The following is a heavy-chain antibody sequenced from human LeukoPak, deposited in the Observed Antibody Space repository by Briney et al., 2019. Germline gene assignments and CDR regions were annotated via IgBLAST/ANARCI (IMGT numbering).Heavy chain of an antibody. J-gene: IGHJ3*02. CDR3: ARQKCTSASCLTTNAFDI. D-gene: IGHD2-2*01. CDR2: IYTSGST. Sequence: SETLSLTCTVSGSISGYYWSWIRQPPGRGLEWIGYIYTSGSTNYNPSLESRVTISVDTSKNQFSLDLSSVTGADTAVYYCARQKCTSASCLTTNAFDIWGQGTMVTVSS. CDR1: GSISGYY. V-gene: IGHV4-4*09.